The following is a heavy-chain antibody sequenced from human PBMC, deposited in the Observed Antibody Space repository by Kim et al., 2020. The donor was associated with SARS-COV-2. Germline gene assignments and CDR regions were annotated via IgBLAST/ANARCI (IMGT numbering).Heavy chain of an antibody. CDR2: INPIFGTA. D-gene: IGHD2-2*01. Sequence: SVKVSCKASGGTFSSYAISWVRQAPGQGLEWMGGINPIFGTANYAQKFQGRVTITADESTSTAYMELSSLGSEDTAVYYCSREGGGDYLVPAAMFGLHPGAGWFDPWGQGTLVTVSS. CDR1: GGTFSSYA. J-gene: IGHJ5*02. V-gene: IGHV1-69*13. CDR3: SREGGGDYLVPAAMFGLHPGAGWFDP.